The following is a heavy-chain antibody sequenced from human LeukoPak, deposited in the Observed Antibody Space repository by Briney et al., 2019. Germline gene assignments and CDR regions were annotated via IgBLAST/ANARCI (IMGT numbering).Heavy chain of an antibody. D-gene: IGHD3-16*01. CDR1: GDSIRSHW. Sequence: SETLSLTCAVSGDSIRSHWYTWVRQSPGKGLEWIAEVSRDGATNYNPSLKSRVTISLDMSKNHLSLKLSSVTAADTAVYYCASQTLYGYVWGPAWGQGALVTVSS. CDR3: ASQTLYGYVWGPA. CDR2: VSRDGAT. V-gene: IGHV4-4*02. J-gene: IGHJ5*02.